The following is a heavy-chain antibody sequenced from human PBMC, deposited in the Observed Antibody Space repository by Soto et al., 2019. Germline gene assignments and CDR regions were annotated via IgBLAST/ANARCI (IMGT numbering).Heavy chain of an antibody. Sequence: PGGSLRLSCAASGFTFSSYSMNWVRQAPGRGLEWVSSISSSSAYIYYADSVKGRLTISRDNAKDSLYLQMNSLRAEDTAVYYCARALRDSWFDPWGHGTLVTVSS. CDR3: ARALRDSWFDP. V-gene: IGHV3-21*01. CDR1: GFTFSSYS. J-gene: IGHJ5*02. D-gene: IGHD2-21*02. CDR2: ISSSSAYI.